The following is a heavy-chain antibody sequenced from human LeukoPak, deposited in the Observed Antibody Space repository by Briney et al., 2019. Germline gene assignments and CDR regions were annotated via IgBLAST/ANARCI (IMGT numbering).Heavy chain of an antibody. J-gene: IGHJ3*02. CDR2: IYYSGST. Sequence: SETLSLTCTVSGASISSYYWSWIRQPPGKGLEWIGYIYYSGSTNYNPSLKSRVTISVDTSKNQFSLKLSSVTAADTAVYYCASTSPGIAAAGTGDDAFDIWGQGTMVTVSS. CDR3: ASTSPGIAAAGTGDDAFDI. D-gene: IGHD6-13*01. CDR1: GASISSYY. V-gene: IGHV4-59*01.